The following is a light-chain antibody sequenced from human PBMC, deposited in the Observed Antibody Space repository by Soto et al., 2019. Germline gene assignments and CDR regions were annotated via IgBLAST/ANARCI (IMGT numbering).Light chain of an antibody. CDR3: QQYNTWPRT. J-gene: IGKJ1*01. V-gene: IGKV3-15*01. CDR2: HSS. Sequence: IVMTQSPGTLSLSPGDRATLSCRASQSITSHLAWYQQKPGQAPRLLIYHSSTRATGIPTRFSGSGSGTDFTLTISSLQSEDFAVYYCQQYNTWPRTFGQGTKVDIK. CDR1: QSITSH.